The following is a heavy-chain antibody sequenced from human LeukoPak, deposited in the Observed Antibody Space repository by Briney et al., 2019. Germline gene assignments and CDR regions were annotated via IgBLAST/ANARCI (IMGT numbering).Heavy chain of an antibody. CDR2: IIPIFGTA. D-gene: IGHD3-22*01. V-gene: IGHV1-69*06. J-gene: IGHJ5*02. Sequence: ASVKVSCKASGGTFSSYAIGWVRQAPGQGLEWMGGIIPIFGTANYAQKFQGRVTITADKSTSTAYMELSSLRSEDTAVYYCARDQFYYDSSGYYCWFDPWGQGTLVTVSS. CDR1: GGTFSSYA. CDR3: ARDQFYYDSSGYYCWFDP.